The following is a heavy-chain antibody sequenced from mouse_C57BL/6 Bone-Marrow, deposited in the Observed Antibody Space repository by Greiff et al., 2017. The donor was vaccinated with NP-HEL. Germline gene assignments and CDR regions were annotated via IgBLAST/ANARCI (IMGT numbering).Heavy chain of an antibody. CDR3: AREGDYYGSSYSYAMDY. CDR2: IDPSASYT. V-gene: IGHV1-69*01. D-gene: IGHD1-1*01. J-gene: IGHJ4*01. CDR1: GYTFTSYW. Sequence: QVQLQQPGAELVMPGASVKLSCKASGYTFTSYWMHWVKQRPGQGLEWIGEIDPSASYTNYTQTFKGKSPLTVDKSSSTAYMQLSSLTCEDSAVYYCAREGDYYGSSYSYAMDYWGQGTSVTVSS.